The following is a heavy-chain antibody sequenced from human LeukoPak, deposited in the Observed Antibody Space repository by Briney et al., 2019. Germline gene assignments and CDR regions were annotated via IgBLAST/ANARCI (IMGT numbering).Heavy chain of an antibody. V-gene: IGHV3-66*01. CDR1: GFIVTNNY. CDR2: VYSGGST. CDR3: ARDPPAVLIDTYG. J-gene: IGHJ4*02. Sequence: TGGSLRLSCTASGFIVTNNYINWVRQAPGKGLEWVSLVYSGGSTYYADSVKGRFTISRDKSKNMVYLQMNSLRAEDTAMYYCARDPPAVLIDTYGWGQGTLVTVSS. D-gene: IGHD2-8*01.